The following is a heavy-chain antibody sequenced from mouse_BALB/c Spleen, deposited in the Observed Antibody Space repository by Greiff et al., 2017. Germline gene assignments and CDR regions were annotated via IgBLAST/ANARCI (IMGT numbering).Heavy chain of an antibody. Sequence: EVQVVESGGGLVQPGGSLKLSCAASGFTFSSYGMSWVRQTPDKRLELVATINSNGGSTYYPDSVKGRFTISRDNAKNTLYLQMSSLKSEDTAMYYCARDYDYYLDYWGQGTTLTVSS. CDR3: ARDYDYYLDY. V-gene: IGHV5-6-3*01. D-gene: IGHD2-12*01. CDR2: INSNGGST. J-gene: IGHJ2*01. CDR1: GFTFSSYG.